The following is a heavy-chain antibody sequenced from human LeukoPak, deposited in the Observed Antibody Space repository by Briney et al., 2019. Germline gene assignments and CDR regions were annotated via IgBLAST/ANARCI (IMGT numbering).Heavy chain of an antibody. CDR1: GFTFTSYW. Sequence: RSGGSLRLSCAASGFTFTSYWMSWVRQSPGKGLVWVANINQDGSEKYYVDSVKGRFTISRDNAKNSVYLQVSSLRAEDTAVYYCARGRTHGYWGQGTLVTVSS. J-gene: IGHJ4*02. CDR2: INQDGSEK. CDR3: ARGRTHGY. V-gene: IGHV3-7*05.